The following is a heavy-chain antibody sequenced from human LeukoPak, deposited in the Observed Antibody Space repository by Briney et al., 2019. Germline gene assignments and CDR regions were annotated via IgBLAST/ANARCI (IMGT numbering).Heavy chain of an antibody. CDR2: IYYSGST. Sequence: SQTLSLTCTVSGGGVSISSGNDYWSWIRQPPGKGLEWIGYIYYSGSTNYNPSLKSRVTISLDTSKNQFSLKLNSVTAADTAVYYCARSGSGSWSLRNWFDPWGQGTLVTVSS. V-gene: IGHV4-61*01. D-gene: IGHD6-13*01. J-gene: IGHJ5*02. CDR1: GGGVSISSGNDY. CDR3: ARSGSGSWSLRNWFDP.